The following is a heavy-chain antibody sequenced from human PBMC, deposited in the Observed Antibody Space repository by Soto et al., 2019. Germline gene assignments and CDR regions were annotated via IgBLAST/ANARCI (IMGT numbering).Heavy chain of an antibody. V-gene: IGHV3-23*01. D-gene: IGHD3-3*01. CDR1: GFTFSSYA. CDR2: ISGSGGST. J-gene: IGHJ5*02. CDR3: ARDERPFGVVMTNNWFDP. Sequence: EVQLLESGGGLVQPGGSLRLSCAASGFTFSSYAMSWVRQAPGKGLEWVSGISGSGGSTYYADSVKGRFTISRDNSKNTLYLQMNSLRAEDTAVYYCARDERPFGVVMTNNWFDPWGQGTLVTVSS.